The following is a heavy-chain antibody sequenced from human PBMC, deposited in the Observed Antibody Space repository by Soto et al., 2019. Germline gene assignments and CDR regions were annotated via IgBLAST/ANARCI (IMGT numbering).Heavy chain of an antibody. J-gene: IGHJ4*02. Sequence: QVQLEQSGAEVRKPGSSVKVSCKASGDTFSSAYAISWVRQAPGRGLEWLGGIIPIFGSTNYAQKFQDRVTITADKSTSTVYMELSGLKTEDTALYSCARDSPDDNGVYYAISYDFHHWGQGTLVTGSS. V-gene: IGHV1-69*06. CDR3: ARDSPDDNGVYYAISYDFHH. D-gene: IGHD3-22*01. CDR2: IIPIFGST. CDR1: GDTFSSAYA.